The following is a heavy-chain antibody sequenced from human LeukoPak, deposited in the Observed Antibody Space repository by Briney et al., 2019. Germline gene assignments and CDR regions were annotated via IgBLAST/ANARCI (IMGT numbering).Heavy chain of an antibody. CDR1: GGSISSSSYY. CDR2: IYYSGST. CDR3: ARENTMVRGAFDAFDI. J-gene: IGHJ3*02. V-gene: IGHV4-61*01. D-gene: IGHD3-10*01. Sequence: SETLSLTCTVSGGSISSSSYYWSWIRQPPGKGLKWIGYIYYSGSTNYNPSLKSRVTVSVDTSNNQFSLKLSSVTAADTAVYYCARENTMVRGAFDAFDIWGQGTMVTVSS.